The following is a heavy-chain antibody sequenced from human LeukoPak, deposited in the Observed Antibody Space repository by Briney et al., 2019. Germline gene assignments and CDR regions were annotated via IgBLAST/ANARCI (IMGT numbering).Heavy chain of an antibody. CDR2: ISPNSDDI. V-gene: IGHV3-9*01. Sequence: PGGSLRLSCVGSGFNFDEYAMHWVRQPPGKGLEWVSGISPNSDDIGYADSVKGRFTISRDSAKKSLYLQMNSLRAEDTALYYCAKDRYCTSSSCPIDYWGRGTLVTVSS. CDR1: GFNFDEYA. J-gene: IGHJ4*02. CDR3: AKDRYCTSSSCPIDY. D-gene: IGHD2-15*01.